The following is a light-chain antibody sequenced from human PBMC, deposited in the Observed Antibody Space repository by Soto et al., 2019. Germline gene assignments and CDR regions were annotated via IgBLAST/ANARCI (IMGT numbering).Light chain of an antibody. J-gene: IGKJ5*01. CDR1: RDISSW. Sequence: DIQMTQSPSSVSASVGDSVTITCRASRDISSWLAWYQQRPGKAPKLLIYTASSLRSGIPLRFRGSASGTEFPLPIRRLQREDFATYYCQQTPSFPPTFGQGTRLEI. CDR2: TAS. CDR3: QQTPSFPPT. V-gene: IGKV1D-12*01.